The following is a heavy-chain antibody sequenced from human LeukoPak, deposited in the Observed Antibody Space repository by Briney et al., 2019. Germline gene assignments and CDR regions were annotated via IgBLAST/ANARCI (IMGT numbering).Heavy chain of an antibody. CDR1: GFTYTNYW. J-gene: IGHJ5*02. V-gene: IGHV3-74*01. Sequence: GGSLRLSWVVSGFTYTNYWMHSCRQAPGNGPVLGSRMNPDGTIIDYAASVKGRFRIYRANAKNLMYLQMNGLRADDTAVYYCAKDLSWNTADRWGQGILVTVSS. D-gene: IGHD5-18*01. CDR2: MNPDGTII. CDR3: AKDLSWNTADR.